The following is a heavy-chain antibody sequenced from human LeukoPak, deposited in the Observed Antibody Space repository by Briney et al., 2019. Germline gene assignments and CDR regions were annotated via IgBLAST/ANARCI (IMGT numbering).Heavy chain of an antibody. J-gene: IGHJ3*02. CDR1: GFTFSSYG. D-gene: IGHD6-19*01. Sequence: GGSLRLSCAASGFTFSSYGMHWVRRAPGKGLEWVAVIWYDGSNKYYADSVKGRFTISRDNSKNTLYLQMNSLRAEDTAVYYCARDPTSAVAGTDAFDIWGQGTMVTVSS. CDR3: ARDPTSAVAGTDAFDI. CDR2: IWYDGSNK. V-gene: IGHV3-33*01.